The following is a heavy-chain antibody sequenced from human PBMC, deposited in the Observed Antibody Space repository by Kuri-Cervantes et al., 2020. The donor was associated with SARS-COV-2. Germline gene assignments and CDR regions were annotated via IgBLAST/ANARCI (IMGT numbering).Heavy chain of an antibody. V-gene: IGHV1-69*04. CDR1: GYTFTSYY. Sequence: SVKVSCKASGYTFTSYYMHWVRQAPGQGLEWMGRIIPILAIANYAQKFQGRVTITADKSTSTAYMEMSSLRSEDTAVYYCARGLYCSSTSCYTYYYYGMDVWGQGTTVTVSS. D-gene: IGHD2-2*02. CDR2: IIPILAIA. J-gene: IGHJ6*02. CDR3: ARGLYCSSTSCYTYYYYGMDV.